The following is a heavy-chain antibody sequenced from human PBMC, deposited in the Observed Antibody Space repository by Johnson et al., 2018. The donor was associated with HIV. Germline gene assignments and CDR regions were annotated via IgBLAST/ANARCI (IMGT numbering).Heavy chain of an antibody. D-gene: IGHD2-15*01. CDR3: ARDTGGLLTSGAFDI. CDR1: GSTFGDYG. J-gene: IGHJ3*02. V-gene: IGHV3-20*04. CDR2: INSTGPSK. Sequence: VQLVASAGGVVRPGGSLRLSCGASGSTFGDYGMSWVRQAPGTGLARVFGINSTGPSKTSAHSVTGRFSISRDNAKNSLYLQMNNLTADDTALYYCARDTGGLLTSGAFDIWGQGTMVTVSS.